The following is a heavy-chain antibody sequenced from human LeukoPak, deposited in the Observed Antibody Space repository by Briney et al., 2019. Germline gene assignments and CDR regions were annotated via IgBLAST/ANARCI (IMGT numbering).Heavy chain of an antibody. Sequence: GGSLRLSCAASGFTFSSSDMSWVRQAPGKGLEWVSAISSSGGGTYYADSVKGRFTISRDNSKNTLYLQMNSLRAEDTAVYYCARDGGGSSWYEYHFDYWGQGTLVTISS. CDR2: ISSSGGGT. D-gene: IGHD6-13*01. CDR3: ARDGGGSSWYEYHFDY. CDR1: GFTFSSSD. V-gene: IGHV3-23*01. J-gene: IGHJ4*02.